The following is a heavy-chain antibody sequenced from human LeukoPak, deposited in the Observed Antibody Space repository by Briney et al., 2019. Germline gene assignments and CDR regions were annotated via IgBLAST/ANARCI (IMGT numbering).Heavy chain of an antibody. V-gene: IGHV3-23*01. CDR3: ARDTNRIPLDRDYFDY. Sequence: PGGSVRLSCAASGFTFSSYAMSWVRQAPGKGLEWVSAISGSGGSTYYADSVKGRFTISRDNSKNTLYLQMNSLRAEDTAVYYCARDTNRIPLDRDYFDYWGQGTPDSVSS. J-gene: IGHJ4*02. CDR1: GFTFSSYA. D-gene: IGHD2-8*01. CDR2: ISGSGGST.